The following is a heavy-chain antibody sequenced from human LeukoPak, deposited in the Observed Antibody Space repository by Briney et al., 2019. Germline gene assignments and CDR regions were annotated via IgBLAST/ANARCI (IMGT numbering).Heavy chain of an antibody. CDR2: ISYDGSNK. CDR1: GFTFSSYA. Sequence: GGSLRLSCAASGFTFSSYAMHWGRQAPGKGLERVAVISYDGSNKYYADSVKGRFTISRDNSKNTLYLQMNSLRAEDTAVYYCARARCSGGSCYSPYYYYYYGMDVWGKGTTVTVSS. J-gene: IGHJ6*04. CDR3: ARARCSGGSCYSPYYYYYYGMDV. V-gene: IGHV3-30*04. D-gene: IGHD2-15*01.